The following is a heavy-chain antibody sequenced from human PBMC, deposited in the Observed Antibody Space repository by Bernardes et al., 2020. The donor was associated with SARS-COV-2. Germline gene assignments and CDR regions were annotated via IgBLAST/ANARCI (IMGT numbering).Heavy chain of an antibody. CDR2: IHPDNGGT. CDR3: ARVRDLLLPPRV. CDR1: GYTFIGSY. D-gene: IGHD3-16*01. Sequence: ASVKVSCMASGYTFIGSYIYWLRQAPGQGLEWMGWIHPDNGGTKYAQKFQGRVTMTRDSSISTAFMELSRLRSDDTATYYCARVRDLLLPPRVWGQGTLVTVST. J-gene: IGHJ4*02. V-gene: IGHV1-2*02.